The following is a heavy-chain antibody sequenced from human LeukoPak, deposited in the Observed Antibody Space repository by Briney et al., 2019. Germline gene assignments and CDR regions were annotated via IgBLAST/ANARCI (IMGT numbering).Heavy chain of an antibody. V-gene: IGHV1-18*01. J-gene: IGHJ4*02. Sequence: ASVKVSCKASGYTFPTYGISWVRQAPGQGLEWMGWISTYNGNTNYAQKLRGRVSMTTDSSTTTAYMELRSLRSDDTAVYYCARPDCSSTSCPIDYWGQGTLVTVSS. CDR1: GYTFPTYG. CDR3: ARPDCSSTSCPIDY. CDR2: ISTYNGNT. D-gene: IGHD2-2*01.